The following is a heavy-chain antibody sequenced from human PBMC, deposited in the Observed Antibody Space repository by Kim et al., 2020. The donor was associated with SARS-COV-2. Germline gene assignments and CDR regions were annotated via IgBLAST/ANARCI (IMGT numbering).Heavy chain of an antibody. D-gene: IGHD6-13*01. V-gene: IGHV5-51*01. J-gene: IGHJ6*02. CDR1: GYSFTSYW. CDR3: ARHGIIAAAGVPSYYGMDV. Sequence: GESLKISCKGSGYSFTSYWIGWVRQMPGKGLEWMGIIYPGDSDTRYSPSFQGQVTISADKSISTAYLQWSSLKASDTARYYCARHGIIAAAGVPSYYGMDVWGQGTTVTVSS. CDR2: IYPGDSDT.